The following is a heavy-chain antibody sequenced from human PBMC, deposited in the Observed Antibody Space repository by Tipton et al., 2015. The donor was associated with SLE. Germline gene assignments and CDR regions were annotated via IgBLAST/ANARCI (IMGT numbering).Heavy chain of an antibody. CDR2: IYYSGNT. CDR1: GASVRSTSYH. J-gene: IGHJ4*02. D-gene: IGHD2/OR15-2a*01. Sequence: TLSLTCFVSGASVRSTSYHWGWIRQPPGKGLEWIGYIYYSGNTYYNPSLKSRVTISVDTSKNHFPLNLSSVTAADTAVYYCARAATSISPFDYWGQGTLVTVSS. V-gene: IGHV4-31*03. CDR3: ARAATSISPFDY.